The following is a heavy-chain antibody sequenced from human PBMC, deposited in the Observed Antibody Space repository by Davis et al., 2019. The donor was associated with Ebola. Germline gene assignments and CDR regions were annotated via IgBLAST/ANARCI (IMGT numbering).Heavy chain of an antibody. CDR3: AKRDDSNDYPYYCDC. CDR2: IGGSDGST. Sequence: GESLKISCAASGFTFSSYAMSWVRQAPGKGLEWVSGIGGSDGSTYYADSVKGRFTISRDNSKNTMYQEMNSLRVEDTAMYYCAKRDDSNDYPYYCDCWGQGTLVTVSS. CDR1: GFTFSSYA. D-gene: IGHD4-11*01. V-gene: IGHV3-23*01. J-gene: IGHJ4*02.